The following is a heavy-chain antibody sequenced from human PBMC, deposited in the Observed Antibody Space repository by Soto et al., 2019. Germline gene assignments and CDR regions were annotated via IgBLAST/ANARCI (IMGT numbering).Heavy chain of an antibody. V-gene: IGHV4-61*01. D-gene: IGHD3-3*01. J-gene: IGHJ6*02. CDR2: IYYSGST. CDR3: ARDSIFGVDTTLGIYGMDV. CDR1: GGSVSSGSYY. Sequence: QVQLQESGPGLVKPSETLSLTCTVSGGSVSSGSYYWSWIRQPPGKGLEWIGYIYYSGSTNYNPSLTRRVTISVDTSKNQFSLKLSSVTAADTAVYYCARDSIFGVDTTLGIYGMDVWGQGTTVTVSS.